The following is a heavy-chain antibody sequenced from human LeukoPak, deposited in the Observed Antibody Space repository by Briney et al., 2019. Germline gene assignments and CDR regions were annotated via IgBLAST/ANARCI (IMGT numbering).Heavy chain of an antibody. Sequence: GGSLRLSCAASGFTFSSYSMNWVRQAPGKGLEWVSYISSSSTIYYADSVKGRFTISRDNAKNSLYLQMNSLRDEDTAVYYCASESTDYFDYWGQGTLVTVSS. D-gene: IGHD5/OR15-5a*01. V-gene: IGHV3-48*02. CDR1: GFTFSSYS. J-gene: IGHJ4*02. CDR2: ISSSSTI. CDR3: ASESTDYFDY.